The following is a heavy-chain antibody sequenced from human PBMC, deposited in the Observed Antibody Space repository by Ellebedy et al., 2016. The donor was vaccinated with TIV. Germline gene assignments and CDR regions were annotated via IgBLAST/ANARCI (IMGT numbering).Heavy chain of an antibody. CDR2: INHSGST. Sequence: MPSETLSLTCAVYGGSFSGYYWSWIRQPPGKGLEWIGEINHSGSTNYNPSLKSRVTISVDTSKNQFSLKLSSVTAADTAVYYCARLPFPDYWGQGTLVTVSS. D-gene: IGHD3-16*01. J-gene: IGHJ4*02. V-gene: IGHV4-34*01. CDR1: GGSFSGYY. CDR3: ARLPFPDY.